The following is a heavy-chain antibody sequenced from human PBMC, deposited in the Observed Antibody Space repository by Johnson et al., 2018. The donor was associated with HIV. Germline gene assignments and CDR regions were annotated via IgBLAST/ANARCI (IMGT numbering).Heavy chain of an antibody. CDR3: TRQNWAFDI. J-gene: IGHJ3*02. CDR2: IRTKTNSYAT. V-gene: IGHV3-73*01. Sequence: VQLVESGGGVVQPGRSLRLSCVASGFTFSTYTMHWVRQAAGKGLEWVGRIRTKTNSYATTYTASVNGRFTISSDDSENTAYLQMNSLTIEDTAVYYCTRQNWAFDIWGQGTMVTVSS. CDR1: GFTFSTYT.